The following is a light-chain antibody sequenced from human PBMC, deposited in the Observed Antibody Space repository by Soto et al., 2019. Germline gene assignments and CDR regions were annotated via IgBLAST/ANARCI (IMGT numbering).Light chain of an antibody. Sequence: DIQMTQSPSSLSASVGDRVTITCQASQDISNYLNWYQQKPGKAPKLLIYDASNLETGFPSRFSGSGSGTDFTFTISSLQPGDIATYYCQQYDNLPLTFGGGTNVELK. J-gene: IGKJ4*01. V-gene: IGKV1-33*01. CDR1: QDISNY. CDR2: DAS. CDR3: QQYDNLPLT.